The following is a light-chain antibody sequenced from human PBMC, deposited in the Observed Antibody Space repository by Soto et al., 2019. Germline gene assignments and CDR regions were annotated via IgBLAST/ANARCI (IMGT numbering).Light chain of an antibody. CDR3: QQYGSSPRYT. V-gene: IGKV3-20*01. CDR1: QSVSNNY. Sequence: EMVLTQSPGTLSLSPGERATLSCRASQSVSNNYLAWYQQKPDQAPRLLIYGASSRATGIPDRFSGSGSGTDFTLTISRLEPEDFAVYYCQQYGSSPRYTFGQGTKLEIK. CDR2: GAS. J-gene: IGKJ2*01.